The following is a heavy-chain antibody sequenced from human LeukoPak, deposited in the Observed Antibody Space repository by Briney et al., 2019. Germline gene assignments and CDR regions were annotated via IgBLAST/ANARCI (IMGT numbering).Heavy chain of an antibody. CDR2: ISWNSGSI. CDR3: AKEPRGYSYGWDY. Sequence: PGRSLRLSCAASGFTFDDYAMHWVRQAPGKGLEWVSGISWNSGSIGYADSVKGRFTISRDNSKNALFLQLNSLRAEDTAVYYCAKEPRGYSYGWDYWGQGTLVTVSS. D-gene: IGHD5-18*01. CDR1: GFTFDDYA. J-gene: IGHJ4*02. V-gene: IGHV3-9*01.